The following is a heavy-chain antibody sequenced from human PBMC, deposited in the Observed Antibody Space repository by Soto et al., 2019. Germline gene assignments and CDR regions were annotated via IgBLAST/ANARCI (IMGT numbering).Heavy chain of an antibody. CDR2: ISAYNGNT. J-gene: IGHJ4*02. CDR3: ARLEYDSSGYYYSEVLGESVFDY. Sequence: ASVKVSCKASGYTFTSYGISWVRQAPGQGLEWMGWISAYNGNTNYAQKLQGRVTMTTDTSTSTAYMELRSLRSDDTAVYYCARLEYDSSGYYYSEVLGESVFDYWGQGTLVTVSS. D-gene: IGHD3-22*01. CDR1: GYTFTSYG. V-gene: IGHV1-18*01.